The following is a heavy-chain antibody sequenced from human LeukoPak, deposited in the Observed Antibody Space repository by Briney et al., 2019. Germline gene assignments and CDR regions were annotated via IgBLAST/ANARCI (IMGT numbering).Heavy chain of an antibody. Sequence: GGSLRLSCAASGFTFSSYAMNWVRQAPGKGLEWVSTISDSGGSTYYADSVKGRFTISRDNSKNTLYLQVNSLRAEDTAVYYCVKDLIPSVVWGQGTLVTVSS. D-gene: IGHD5/OR15-5a*01. J-gene: IGHJ4*02. CDR1: GFTFSSYA. V-gene: IGHV3-23*01. CDR3: VKDLIPSVV. CDR2: ISDSGGST.